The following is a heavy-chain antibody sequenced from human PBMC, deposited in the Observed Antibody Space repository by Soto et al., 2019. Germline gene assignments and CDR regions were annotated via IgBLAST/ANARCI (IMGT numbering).Heavy chain of an antibody. CDR3: ARGIAAAWTVFDY. CDR1: GGSISSYY. CDR2: IYYSGST. J-gene: IGHJ4*02. V-gene: IGHV4-59*01. Sequence: SETLSLTCTVAGGSISSYYWSWIRPPPGKGLEWIGYIYYSGSTNYNPSLKSRVTISVDTSKNQFSLKLSSVTAADTAVYYCARGIAAAWTVFDYWGQGTLVTVSS. D-gene: IGHD6-13*01.